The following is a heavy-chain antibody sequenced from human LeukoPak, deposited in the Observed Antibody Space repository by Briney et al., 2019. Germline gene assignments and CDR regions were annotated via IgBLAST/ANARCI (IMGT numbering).Heavy chain of an antibody. J-gene: IGHJ4*02. CDR1: GFTFSSYG. V-gene: IGHV3-33*01. CDR2: IWYDGSNK. CDR3: ARVEPSDILTGPFDY. Sequence: QPGGSLRLSCAASGFTFSSYGMHWVRQAPGKGLEWVAVIWYDGSNKYYADSVKGRFTISRDNYKNTLYLQMNSLRAEDTAVYYCARVEPSDILTGPFDYWGQGTLVTVPS. D-gene: IGHD3-9*01.